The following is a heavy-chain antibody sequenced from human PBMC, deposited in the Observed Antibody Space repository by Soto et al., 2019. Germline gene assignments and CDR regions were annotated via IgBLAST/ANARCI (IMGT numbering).Heavy chain of an antibody. J-gene: IGHJ6*02. CDR2: IYPGDSDT. D-gene: IGHD6-13*01. Sequence: GESLKISCKGSGYSFTSYWIGWVRQMPGKGLEWMGIIYPGDSDTRYSPSFQGQVTISADKSISTAYLQWSSLKASDTAMYYCARDGISSTYSDYYDGMDAWGQGTTVTVSS. V-gene: IGHV5-51*01. CDR1: GYSFTSYW. CDR3: ARDGISSTYSDYYDGMDA.